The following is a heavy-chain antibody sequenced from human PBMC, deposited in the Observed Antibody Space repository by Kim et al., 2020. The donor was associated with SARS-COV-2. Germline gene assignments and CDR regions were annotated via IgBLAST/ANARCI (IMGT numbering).Heavy chain of an antibody. D-gene: IGHD6-13*01. V-gene: IGHV3-15*01. CDR1: GFTFSNAW. CDR2: IKSKTDGGTT. CDR3: TTEPVAAAGRSWFDP. J-gene: IGHJ5*02. Sequence: GGSLRLSCAASGFTFSNAWMSWVRQAPGKGLEWVGRIKSKTDGGTTDYAAPVKGRFTISRDDSKNTLYLQMNSLKTEDTAVYYCTTEPVAAAGRSWFDPWGQGTLVTVSS.